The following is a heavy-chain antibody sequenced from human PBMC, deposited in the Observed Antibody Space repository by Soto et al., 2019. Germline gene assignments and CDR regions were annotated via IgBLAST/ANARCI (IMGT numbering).Heavy chain of an antibody. CDR2: FSSAAKNR. V-gene: IGHV3-30*03. Sequence: PGRSLRLSCTGSGFPFNAYSLNWDRHRPVNGLEWVASFSSAAKNRNFADSVKGRFTLSREKSKTTIRLDRCSLQPGDTGIYYCVRKYYSSDFYLQWFAPGGQGTHVTVSS. CDR1: GFPFNAYS. D-gene: IGHD2-2*01. J-gene: IGHJ5*02. CDR3: VRKYYSSDFYLQWFAP.